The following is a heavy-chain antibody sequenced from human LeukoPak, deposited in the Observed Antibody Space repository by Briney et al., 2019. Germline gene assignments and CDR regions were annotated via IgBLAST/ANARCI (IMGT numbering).Heavy chain of an antibody. CDR3: ARGRRILRVVVAAASWFDP. Sequence: PSETLSLTCAVYGGSFSGYYWSWIRQPPGKGLEWIGEINHSGSTNCNPSLKSRVTISVDTSKNQFSLKLSSVTAADTAVYYCARGRRILRVVVAAASWFDPWGQGTLVTVSS. CDR1: GGSFSGYY. V-gene: IGHV4-34*01. D-gene: IGHD2-15*01. J-gene: IGHJ5*02. CDR2: INHSGST.